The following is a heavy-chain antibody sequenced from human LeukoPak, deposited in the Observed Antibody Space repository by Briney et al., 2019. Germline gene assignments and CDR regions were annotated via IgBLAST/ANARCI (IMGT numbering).Heavy chain of an antibody. CDR2: IKSKTDGGTT. CDR3: TARGDTYYYDSSGYHESYFDY. V-gene: IGHV3-15*01. J-gene: IGHJ4*02. Sequence: GGSLSLSCAASGFTFSNAWMSWVRQAPGKGLEWVGRIKSKTDGGTTDYAAPVKGRFTISRDDSKNTLYLQMNSLKTEDTAVYYCTARGDTYYYDSSGYHESYFDYWGQGTLVTVSS. CDR1: GFTFSNAW. D-gene: IGHD3-22*01.